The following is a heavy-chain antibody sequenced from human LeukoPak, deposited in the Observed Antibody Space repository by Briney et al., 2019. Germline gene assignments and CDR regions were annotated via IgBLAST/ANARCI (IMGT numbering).Heavy chain of an antibody. J-gene: IGHJ4*02. Sequence: SETLSLTCTVSGGSISSDVYSWSWIRQPPGKGLEWIGYIYSSGSTYYNPSLETRVTISVDRSQNHFSLRLGSVTAADTAVYYCARRRVTDYLDYWGQGTLVTVSS. D-gene: IGHD5-18*01. V-gene: IGHV4-30-2*01. CDR3: ARRRVTDYLDY. CDR1: GGSISSDVYS. CDR2: IYSSGST.